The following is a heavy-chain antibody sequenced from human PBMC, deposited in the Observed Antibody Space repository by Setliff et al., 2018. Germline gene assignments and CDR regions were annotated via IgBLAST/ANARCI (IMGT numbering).Heavy chain of an antibody. Sequence: ASVKVSCKAAGYTFTGYYMHWVRQAPGQGLEWMGRINPNSGGTNYAQKFQGRVTMTRDTSISIAYMELRSLRSDDTAVYYCARVRSPALLAITNNWFDPWGQGTLVTVSS. CDR3: ARVRSPALLAITNNWFDP. CDR1: GYTFTGYY. V-gene: IGHV1-2*06. D-gene: IGHD3-3*01. J-gene: IGHJ5*02. CDR2: INPNSGGT.